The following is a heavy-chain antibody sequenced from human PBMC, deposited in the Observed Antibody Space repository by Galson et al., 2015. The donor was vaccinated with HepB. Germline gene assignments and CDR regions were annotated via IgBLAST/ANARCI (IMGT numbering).Heavy chain of an antibody. J-gene: IGHJ4*02. CDR2: IYHSGST. Sequence: TLSLTCAVSGGSISSGGYSWSWIRQPPGKGLEWIGYIYHSGSTYYNPSLKSRVTISVDRSKNQFSLKLSSVTAADTAVYYCARLRDSSSSLDYWGQGTLVTVSS. V-gene: IGHV4-30-2*02. CDR1: GGSISSGGYS. D-gene: IGHD6-6*01. CDR3: ARLRDSSSSLDY.